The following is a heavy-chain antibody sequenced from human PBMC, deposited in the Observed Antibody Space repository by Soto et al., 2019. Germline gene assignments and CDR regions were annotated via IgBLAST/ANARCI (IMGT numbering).Heavy chain of an antibody. D-gene: IGHD6-13*01. V-gene: IGHV4-30-2*01. CDR1: GDSISGGGFS. Sequence: SETLSLTCTVSGDSISGGGFSWTWIRQPPGKGLEWIGYIYHTGNTSYNPSLESRVSMSVDTSKNQFSLQLTSVTVADTAVYYCVRESTLAAWFDPWGPVTLVTLSS. J-gene: IGHJ5*02. CDR2: IYHTGNT. CDR3: VRESTLAAWFDP.